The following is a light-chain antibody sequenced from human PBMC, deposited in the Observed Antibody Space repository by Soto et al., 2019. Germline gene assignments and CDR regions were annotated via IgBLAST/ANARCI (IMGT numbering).Light chain of an antibody. CDR1: QSLLHINGYNF. Sequence: DIVMTQSPLSLPVTPGEPASISCRSSQSLLHINGYNFLDWYLQKPGQSPQLLIHLGSNRASGVPDRFSGSGSGTDFTLNISRVEAEDVGIYYCMQALQTPPYTFGQGTKLEIK. CDR3: MQALQTPPYT. J-gene: IGKJ2*01. CDR2: LGS. V-gene: IGKV2-28*01.